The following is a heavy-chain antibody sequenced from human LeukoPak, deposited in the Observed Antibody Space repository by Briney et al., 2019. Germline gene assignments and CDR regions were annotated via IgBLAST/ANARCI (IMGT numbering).Heavy chain of an antibody. CDR1: GFTVRSNY. J-gene: IGHJ4*02. CDR3: ARGGDGDPPYYFDF. D-gene: IGHD5-24*01. Sequence: PGGSLRLSCAASGFTVRSNYMSWVRQAPGKGLEWVSVIYSGGNTYYADSVKGRFTISRDNSKNTLYLQMNSLRADDTAVYHCARGGDGDPPYYFDFWGQGTLVTVSS. CDR2: IYSGGNT. V-gene: IGHV3-53*01.